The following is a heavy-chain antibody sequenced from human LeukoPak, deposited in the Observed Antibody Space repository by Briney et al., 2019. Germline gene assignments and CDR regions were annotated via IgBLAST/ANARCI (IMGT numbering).Heavy chain of an antibody. CDR3: VRLRRNSDTSGFYYYYDF. D-gene: IGHD3-22*01. CDR2: ISVSSNYI. V-gene: IGHV3-21*01. CDR1: GYTFSSYS. J-gene: IGHJ4*02. Sequence: GGSLRLSCLASGYTFSSYSINWVRQAPGKGLEWVSSISVSSNYIYYADSVRGRFRISRDVARDSLFLEMNSLRAEDTAVYYCVRLRRNSDTSGFYYYYDFWGQGTLVTVSS.